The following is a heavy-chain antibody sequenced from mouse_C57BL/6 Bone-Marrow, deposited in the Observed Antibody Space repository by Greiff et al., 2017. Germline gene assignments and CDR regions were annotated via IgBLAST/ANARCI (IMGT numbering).Heavy chain of an antibody. CDR3: TALYYYGSSQGYFDY. CDR1: GFNIKDDY. V-gene: IGHV14-4*01. J-gene: IGHJ2*01. Sequence: VQLQQSGAELVRPGASVKLSCTASGFNIKDDYMHWVKQRPEQGLEWIGWIDPENGDTEYASKFQGKATITADTSSNTAYLQLSSLTSEDTAVYYCTALYYYGSSQGYFDYWGQGTTLTVSS. CDR2: IDPENGDT. D-gene: IGHD1-1*01.